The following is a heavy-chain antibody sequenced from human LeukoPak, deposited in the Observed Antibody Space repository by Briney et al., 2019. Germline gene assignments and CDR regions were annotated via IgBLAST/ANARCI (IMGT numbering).Heavy chain of an antibody. D-gene: IGHD6-19*01. CDR1: RFTFSSYW. J-gene: IGHJ5*02. Sequence: GGSLRLSCAASRFTFSSYWMSWVRQAPGKGLEWVANIKQDGSEKYYVDSVKGRFTISRDNAKNSLYLQMNSLRAEDTAVYYCARVGQWHNWFDPWGQGTLVTVSS. CDR2: IKQDGSEK. V-gene: IGHV3-7*01. CDR3: ARVGQWHNWFDP.